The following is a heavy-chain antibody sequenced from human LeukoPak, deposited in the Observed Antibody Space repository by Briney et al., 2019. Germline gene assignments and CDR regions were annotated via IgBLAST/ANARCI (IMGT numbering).Heavy chain of an antibody. J-gene: IGHJ6*02. Sequence: EASVKVSCKASGYTFAGYYMHWVRQAPGQGLEWMGWINPNSGGTNYAQKFQGRVTMTRDTSISTAYMELSRLRSDDTAVYYCARGTGKGVVPAAHPYYYYGMDVWGQGTTVTVSS. CDR2: INPNSGGT. CDR3: ARGTGKGVVPAAHPYYYYGMDV. D-gene: IGHD2-2*01. CDR1: GYTFAGYY. V-gene: IGHV1-2*02.